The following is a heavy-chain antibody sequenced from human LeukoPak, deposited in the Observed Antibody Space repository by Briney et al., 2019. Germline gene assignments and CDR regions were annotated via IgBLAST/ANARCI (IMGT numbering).Heavy chain of an antibody. Sequence: GGSLRLSCAASGFTFSSYAMHWVRQAPGKGLEWVAVISYDGSNKYYADSVKGRFTISRDNSKNTLYLQMNSLRAEDTAVCYCARSAVSIAVWLYYFDYWGQGTLVTVSS. V-gene: IGHV3-30-3*01. D-gene: IGHD6-6*01. CDR1: GFTFSSYA. CDR3: ARSAVSIAVWLYYFDY. J-gene: IGHJ4*02. CDR2: ISYDGSNK.